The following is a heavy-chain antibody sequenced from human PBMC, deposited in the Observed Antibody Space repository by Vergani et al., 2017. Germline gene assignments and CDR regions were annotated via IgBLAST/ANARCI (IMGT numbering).Heavy chain of an antibody. CDR1: GFTFSSYA. CDR3: VKVGPGSEGY. V-gene: IGHV3-64D*06. D-gene: IGHD6-25*01. Sequence: EVQLVESGGGLVQPGGSLRLSCSASGFTFSSYAMHWVRQAPGKGLEYVSAISSNGGSTYYADSVKGRFTISRDNSKNTLYLQMSSLRAEDTSVYYCVKVGPGSEGYWGQGTLVTVSS. J-gene: IGHJ4*02. CDR2: ISSNGGST.